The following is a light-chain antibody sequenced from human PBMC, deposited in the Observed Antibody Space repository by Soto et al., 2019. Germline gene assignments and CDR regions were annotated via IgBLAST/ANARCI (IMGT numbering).Light chain of an antibody. Sequence: DTQMTQSPSSLSASVGDRVTITCRASQNVRSYLNWYQQKPGKATNRLIHETSTLRSGVPSMFSGDGYGTDFTLSISRLHPEDFASCYCQQTLRTPRTVGQGTNVEI. CDR1: QNVRSY. CDR3: QQTLRTPRT. CDR2: ETS. V-gene: IGKV1-39*01. J-gene: IGKJ1*01.